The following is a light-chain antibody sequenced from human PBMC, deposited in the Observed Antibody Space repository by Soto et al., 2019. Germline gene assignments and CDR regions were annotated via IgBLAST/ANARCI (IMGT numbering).Light chain of an antibody. CDR1: QSVTTRF. Sequence: EIVLTQSPDTLSLSPGGRATLSCRASQSVTTRFAWYQQKPGQPPRLLISGASVRASGVPVRISGSGSGTDFTLTISRLEPEDFALYYCQQYGGSPITFGLGTRLEVK. V-gene: IGKV3-20*01. CDR3: QQYGGSPIT. CDR2: GAS. J-gene: IGKJ5*01.